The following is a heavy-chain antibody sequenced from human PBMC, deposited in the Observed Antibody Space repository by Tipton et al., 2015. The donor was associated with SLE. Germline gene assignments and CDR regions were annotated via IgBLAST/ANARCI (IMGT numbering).Heavy chain of an antibody. D-gene: IGHD5-18*01. V-gene: IGHV4-31*03. Sequence: TLSLTCTVSGGSISSGGYYWSWIRQHPGKGLEWIGYIYYSGSTYYNPSLKSRVTISVDTSKNQFSLKLSSVTAADTAVYYCARDEPGWIQLWPSWGQGTLVTVSS. J-gene: IGHJ4*02. CDR3: ARDEPGWIQLWPS. CDR2: IYYSGST. CDR1: GGSISSGGYY.